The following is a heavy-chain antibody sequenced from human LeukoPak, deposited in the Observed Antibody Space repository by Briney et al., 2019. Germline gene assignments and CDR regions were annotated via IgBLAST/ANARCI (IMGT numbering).Heavy chain of an antibody. CDR1: GFTFSDYF. J-gene: IGHJ4*02. CDR3: ARWAGRFDSDY. CDR2: ISSTDGTT. Sequence: GGSLRLSCVASGFTFSDYFMSWIRQAPGKGLEWVAYISSTDGTTNYADSVKGRFTISRDNAEKSLYLEMNSLRAEDTAVYYCARWAGRFDSDYWGQGTLVTVSS. V-gene: IGHV3-11*01. D-gene: IGHD6-19*01.